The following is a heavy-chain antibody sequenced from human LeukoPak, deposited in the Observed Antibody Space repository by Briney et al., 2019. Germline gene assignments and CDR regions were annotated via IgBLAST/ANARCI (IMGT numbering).Heavy chain of an antibody. J-gene: IGHJ6*04. CDR2: ISPNGNGI. V-gene: IGHV3-11*04. CDR3: AELGITMIGGV. D-gene: IGHD3-10*02. CDR1: GFSFSDYY. Sequence: PGGSLRLSCAASGFSFSDYYMTWIRQAPGKGLEYISYISPNGNGIYYTDSVKGRFTISRDNAQNSLYLQMNSLRAEDTAVYYCAELGITMIGGVWGKGTTVTISS.